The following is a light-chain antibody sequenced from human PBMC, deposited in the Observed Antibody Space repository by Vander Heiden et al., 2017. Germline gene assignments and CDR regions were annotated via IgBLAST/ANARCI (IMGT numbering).Light chain of an antibody. CDR2: GAS. CDR3: QQYNNWPLT. Sequence: EIVMTQSPATLPVSPGERATLSCRASQSVSSYLAWYQQKPGQAPRLLIYGASTRATGIPTRFSGSGSGTEFTLTISSLQSEDFAVYSCQQYNNWPLTFGGGTKVEI. J-gene: IGKJ4*01. V-gene: IGKV3-15*01. CDR1: QSVSSY.